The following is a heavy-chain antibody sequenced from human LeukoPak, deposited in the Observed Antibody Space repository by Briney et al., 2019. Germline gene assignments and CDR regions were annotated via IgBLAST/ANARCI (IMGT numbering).Heavy chain of an antibody. CDR2: ISYDGSNK. Sequence: PGGSLRLSCAASGFTFSSYAMHWVRQAPGKGLEWVAVISYDGSNKYYADSVKGRFTISRDNSKNTLYLQMNSLRAEDTAVYYCARGGWYYDILTGYLGPSYWGQGTLVTVSS. CDR1: GFTFSSYA. CDR3: ARGGWYYDILTGYLGPSY. J-gene: IGHJ4*02. V-gene: IGHV3-30*04. D-gene: IGHD3-9*01.